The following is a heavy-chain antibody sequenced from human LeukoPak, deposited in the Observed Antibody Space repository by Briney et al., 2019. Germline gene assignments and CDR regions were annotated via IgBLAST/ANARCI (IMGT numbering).Heavy chain of an antibody. CDR3: ARGDYGSGTYLWGS. CDR2: INHSGST. J-gene: IGHJ5*02. D-gene: IGHD3-10*01. CDR1: GGSISGYY. Sequence: SETLSLTCAVYGGSISGYYWSWIRQPPGKGLEWIGEINHSGSTNYNPSLKSRVTISVDTSQNQFSLQLTSVTAADTAVYYCARGDYGSGTYLWGSWGQGILVTVSP. V-gene: IGHV4-34*01.